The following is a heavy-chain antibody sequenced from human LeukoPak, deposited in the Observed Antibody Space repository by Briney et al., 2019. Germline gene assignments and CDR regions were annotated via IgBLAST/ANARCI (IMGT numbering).Heavy chain of an antibody. CDR3: ARGRGMVRAPMDA. D-gene: IGHD3-10*01. Sequence: SETLSLTCAVYGGSFSGYYWSWIRQPPGKGLEWIGEINHSGSTNYNPSLKSRVTISVDTSKNQFSLKLSSVTAADTAAYYCARGRGMVRAPMDAWGKGTTVTVSS. J-gene: IGHJ6*04. V-gene: IGHV4-34*01. CDR2: INHSGST. CDR1: GGSFSGYY.